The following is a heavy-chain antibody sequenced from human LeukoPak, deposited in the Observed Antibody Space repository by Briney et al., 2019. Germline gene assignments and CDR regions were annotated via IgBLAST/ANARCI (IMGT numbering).Heavy chain of an antibody. CDR1: GFTVSSNY. V-gene: IGHV3-66*02. CDR2: IYSGGST. CDR3: AGRVRGGNYYYYYMDV. Sequence: GGSLRLSCAASGFTVSSNYMSWVRQAPGKGLEWVSVIYSGGSTYYADSVKGRFTISRDNSKSTLYLQMNSLRAEDTAVYYCAGRVRGGNYYYYYMDVWGKGTTVTVSS. D-gene: IGHD4-23*01. J-gene: IGHJ6*03.